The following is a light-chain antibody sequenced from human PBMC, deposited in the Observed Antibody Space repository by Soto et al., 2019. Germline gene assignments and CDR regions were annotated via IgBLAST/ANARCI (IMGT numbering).Light chain of an antibody. CDR1: QSVSSSY. V-gene: IGKV3-20*01. CDR2: GAS. Sequence: EIVLTQSPGTLSLSPRERATLSCRASQSVSSSYLAWYQQKPGQAPRLLIYGASSRPTGIPDRFSGSGSVTDFTLTIRGLEPEAFAVYYCQQYGSSPYTFGQGTKLEI. J-gene: IGKJ2*01. CDR3: QQYGSSPYT.